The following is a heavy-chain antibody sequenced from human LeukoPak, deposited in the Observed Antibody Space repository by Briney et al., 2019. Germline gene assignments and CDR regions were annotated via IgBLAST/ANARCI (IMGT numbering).Heavy chain of an antibody. D-gene: IGHD3-16*01. CDR3: ARDGGFGGPGGDNWFDS. CDR1: GFTVRAKY. J-gene: IGHJ5*01. CDR2: NYSDGCT. V-gene: IGHV3-66*02. Sequence: GGSLRLSCAASGFTVRAKYMSWVRQGPGKGLDWISSNYSDGCTNYADSVKGRFTISRDNSKNTLYLQMNSLRPEDTAVYYCARDGGFGGPGGDNWFDSWGQGPRSPSPQ.